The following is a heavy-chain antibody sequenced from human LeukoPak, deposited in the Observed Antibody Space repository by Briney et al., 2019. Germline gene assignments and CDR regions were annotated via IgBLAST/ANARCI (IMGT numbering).Heavy chain of an antibody. CDR3: ASTKSSSWSYYFDY. Sequence: SETLSLTCTVSGGSISSYYWSWIRQPPGKGLEWIGYIYYSGSTNYNPSLKSRVTISVDTSKNQFSLKLSSVTAADTAVYYCASTKSSSWSYYFDYWGQGTLVTVSS. CDR1: GGSISSYY. D-gene: IGHD6-13*01. CDR2: IYYSGST. J-gene: IGHJ4*02. V-gene: IGHV4-59*01.